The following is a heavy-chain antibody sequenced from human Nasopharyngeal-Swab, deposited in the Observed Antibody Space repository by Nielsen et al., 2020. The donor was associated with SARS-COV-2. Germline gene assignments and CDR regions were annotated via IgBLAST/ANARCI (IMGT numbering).Heavy chain of an antibody. CDR1: GDSVSNDRAA. D-gene: IGHD6-13*01. CDR3: ARIQQQLPGIV. J-gene: IGHJ3*01. V-gene: IGHV6-1*01. CDR2: TWCRSKWNY. Sequence: QTLSLTCSISGDSVSNDRAAWSWTRQSQSRGLEWLGRTWCRSKWNYDYATSLSGRLTVSPDTAKNQFSLHLNSVTPDDTAVYYCARIQQQLPGIVWGQGTMVIVSS.